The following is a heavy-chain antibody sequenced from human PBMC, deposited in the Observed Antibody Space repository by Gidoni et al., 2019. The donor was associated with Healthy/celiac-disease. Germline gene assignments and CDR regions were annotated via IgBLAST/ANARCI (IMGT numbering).Heavy chain of an antibody. CDR3: ARDSDYGGGWFDP. Sequence: QVQLQESGPGLVKPSETLSLPCTVSGGSVSSGSYYWSWIRQPPGQGLEWIGYIYYSGSTNYNPAHKSRVTISVDTSKNQFSLKLSSVTAADTAVYYCARDSDYGGGWFDPWGQGTLVTVSS. V-gene: IGHV4-61*01. J-gene: IGHJ5*02. D-gene: IGHD4-17*01. CDR2: IYYSGST. CDR1: GGSVSSGSYY.